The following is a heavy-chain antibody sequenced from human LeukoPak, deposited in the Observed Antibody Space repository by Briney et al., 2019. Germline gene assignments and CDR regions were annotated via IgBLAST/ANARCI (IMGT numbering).Heavy chain of an antibody. J-gene: IGHJ3*02. CDR3: ARRGVGALAFDI. CDR2: IYYSGST. CDR1: GGSISSSSYY. Sequence: PSETLSLTCTVSGGSISSSSYYWGWVRQPPGKGLQWIGSIYYSGSTYYNSSLKSRVTISVDTSKNQFSLKLSSVTAADTAVYYCARRGVGALAFDIWGQGTMVTVSS. V-gene: IGHV4-39*01. D-gene: IGHD1-26*01.